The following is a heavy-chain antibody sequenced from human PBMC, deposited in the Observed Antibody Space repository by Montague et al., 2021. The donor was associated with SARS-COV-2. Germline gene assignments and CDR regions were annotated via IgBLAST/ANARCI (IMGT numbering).Heavy chain of an antibody. J-gene: IGHJ4*02. V-gene: IGHV3-30*04. D-gene: IGHD3-22*01. CDR1: RFTFSRYA. CDR3: ASDPDDYDSSGPFDY. Sequence: SLRLSCAASRFTFSRYAIHLFRQAPGKGLEWVAVISYDGNNKYYSDSVKGRCTISRDNSKNTLYLQMNSLRADDSAVYYCASDPDDYDSSGPFDYWGQGTLVTVSS. CDR2: ISYDGNNK.